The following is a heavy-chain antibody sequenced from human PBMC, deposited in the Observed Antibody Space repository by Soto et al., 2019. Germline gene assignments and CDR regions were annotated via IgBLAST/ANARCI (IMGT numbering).Heavy chain of an antibody. V-gene: IGHV3-48*02. CDR1: GFTFISYS. D-gene: IGHD6-19*01. J-gene: IGHJ6*02. CDR2: ISSSSSTI. Sequence: GGSLRLSCAASGFTFISYSMNWVRQAPGKGLEWVSYISSSSSTIYYADSVKGRFTISRDNAKNSLYLQMNSLRDEDTAVYYCASSAVNYYGMDVWGQGTTVTVSS. CDR3: ASSAVNYYGMDV.